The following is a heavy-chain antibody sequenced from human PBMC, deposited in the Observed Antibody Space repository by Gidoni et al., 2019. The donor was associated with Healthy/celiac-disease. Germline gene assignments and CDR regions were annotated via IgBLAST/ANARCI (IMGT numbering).Heavy chain of an antibody. D-gene: IGHD6-13*01. CDR3: ARGLGSSWYFSYYGMDV. Sequence: QVQRVQSGAEVKKPGASVKVSCKASGDTFTSYDSNGVRQATGQGLEWMGWMTPNSGNTGDAQKFPGRVTMTRNTSISTAYMELGSLRSEDTAVYYCARGLGSSWYFSYYGMDVWGQGTPVTVSS. CDR1: GDTFTSYD. J-gene: IGHJ6*02. V-gene: IGHV1-8*01. CDR2: MTPNSGNT.